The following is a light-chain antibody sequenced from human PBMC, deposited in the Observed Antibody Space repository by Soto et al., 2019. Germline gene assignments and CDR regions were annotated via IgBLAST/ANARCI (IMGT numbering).Light chain of an antibody. CDR1: QSIGNF. V-gene: IGKV1-39*01. Sequence: DLQMTQSPSSLSASIGDRVSITCRASQSIGNFLNWYQQKPGKVPKLLIYAASNLHSGVPSRFSGSVSGTEFTLTISSLQLGDFAAYYCQQSYTSPAFTFGPGTRVNDK. CDR2: AAS. CDR3: QQSYTSPAFT. J-gene: IGKJ3*01.